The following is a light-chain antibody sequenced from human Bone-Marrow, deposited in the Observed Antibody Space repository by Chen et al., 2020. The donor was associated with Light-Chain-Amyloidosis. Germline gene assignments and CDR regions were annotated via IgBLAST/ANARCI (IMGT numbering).Light chain of an antibody. CDR3: SSYTITNTRV. Sequence: SPLPQPASVSGPPGQPIPSAGPGTSSDVGGDNHVSWYQQHPDKAPKLMIYEVTNRPSWVPDRFSGSKSDNTASLTISGLQTEDEADYFCSSYTITNTRVFGSGTRVTVL. J-gene: IGLJ1*01. CDR1: SSDVGGDNH. CDR2: EVT. V-gene: IGLV2-14*01.